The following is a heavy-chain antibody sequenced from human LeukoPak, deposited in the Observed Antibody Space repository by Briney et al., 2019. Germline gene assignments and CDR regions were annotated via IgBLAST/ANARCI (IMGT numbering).Heavy chain of an antibody. D-gene: IGHD6-13*01. CDR1: GFTFSSYW. CDR2: INSDGSST. Sequence: QPGGSLRLSCVASGFTFSSYWMHWVRQAPGKGLVWVSRINSDGSSTTYADSVKGRFTISRDDAKNTLYLQMDSLRAEDTAVYYCARSLQYSSRPSDYWGQGTLVTVSS. J-gene: IGHJ4*02. V-gene: IGHV3-74*01. CDR3: ARSLQYSSRPSDY.